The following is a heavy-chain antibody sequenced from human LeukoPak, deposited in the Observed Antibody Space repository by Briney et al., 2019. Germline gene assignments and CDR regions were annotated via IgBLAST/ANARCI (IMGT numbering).Heavy chain of an antibody. J-gene: IGHJ4*02. CDR1: GLTVSSNC. Sequence: GGSLRLSCAGSGLTVSSNCMSWVRQAPGKGLEWVAFIRKRGIETNYVDSVKGRFTITRDNARNSLFLQMNSLRAEDTAVYYCAREDGYCSGGNCYSYFVSWGQGTLVTVSS. CDR2: IRKRGIET. V-gene: IGHV3-7*01. CDR3: AREDGYCSGGNCYSYFVS. D-gene: IGHD2-15*01.